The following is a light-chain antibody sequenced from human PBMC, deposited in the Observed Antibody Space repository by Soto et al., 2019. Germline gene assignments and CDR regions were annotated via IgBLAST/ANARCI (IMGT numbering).Light chain of an antibody. V-gene: IGKV3-11*01. J-gene: IGKJ4*02. Sequence: EVTLTQSPDTLSLSPGERATLSCRASQNIDNFLAWYQQTPGPPPSLLIYDSTNRAAGVSARFSATAAGSDFTLASSSLVTEDFAVYYCQQRTKWPPGLTFGGGTKIELK. CDR2: DST. CDR1: QNIDNF. CDR3: QQRTKWPPGLT.